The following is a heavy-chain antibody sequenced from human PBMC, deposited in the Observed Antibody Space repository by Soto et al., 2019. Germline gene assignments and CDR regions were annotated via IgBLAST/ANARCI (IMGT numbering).Heavy chain of an antibody. CDR3: AHRLAAAGTGGYWFDP. CDR2: IYWDDDK. D-gene: IGHD6-13*01. CDR1: GFSLSTSGVG. J-gene: IGHJ5*02. Sequence: QITLKESGPTLVKPTQTLTLTCTFSGFSLSTSGVGVGWIRQPPGKALEWLALIYWDDDKRYSPSLKRRLPITNDTSKNKVVLTMTNMDHVDTATYYCAHRLAAAGTGGYWFDPWGQGTLVTVSS. V-gene: IGHV2-5*02.